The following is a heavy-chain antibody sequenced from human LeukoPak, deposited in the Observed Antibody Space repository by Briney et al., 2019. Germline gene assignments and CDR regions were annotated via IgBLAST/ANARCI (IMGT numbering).Heavy chain of an antibody. Sequence: NSSETLSLTCTVSGGSISSYYWSWIRQPPGKGLEWIGYIYYSGSTNYNPSLKSRVTISVDTSKNQFSLKLSSVTAADTAVYYCARSYSGSYHDYWGQGTLVTVSS. CDR2: IYYSGST. V-gene: IGHV4-59*12. J-gene: IGHJ4*02. D-gene: IGHD1-26*01. CDR1: GGSISSYY. CDR3: ARSYSGSYHDY.